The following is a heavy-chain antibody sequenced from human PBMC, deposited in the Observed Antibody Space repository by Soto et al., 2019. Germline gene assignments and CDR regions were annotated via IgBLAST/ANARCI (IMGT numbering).Heavy chain of an antibody. CDR3: ARDMAAAAGTYYYYGMDV. CDR1: GGTFSSYA. D-gene: IGHD6-13*01. V-gene: IGHV1-69*13. CDR2: IIPIFGTA. J-gene: IGHJ6*02. Sequence: SVKVSCKASGGTFSSYAISWVRQAPGQGLEWMGGIIPIFGTANYAQKFQGRVTITADESTSTAYMELSSLRSEDTAVYYCARDMAAAAGTYYYYGMDVWGQGTTATVSS.